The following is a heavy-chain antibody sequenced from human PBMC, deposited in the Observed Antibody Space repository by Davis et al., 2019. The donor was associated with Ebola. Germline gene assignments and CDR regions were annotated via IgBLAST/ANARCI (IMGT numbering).Heavy chain of an antibody. Sequence: PSETLSLTCAVYGGSFSGYYWSWIRQPPGKGLEWIGEINHSGSTNYNPSLKSRVTISVDTSKNQFSLKLSSVTAADTAVYYCARRARLYSSSAIRYYYYYYMDVWGKGTTVTVSS. CDR2: INHSGST. CDR3: ARRARLYSSSAIRYYYYYYMDV. D-gene: IGHD6-6*01. CDR1: GGSFSGYY. V-gene: IGHV4-34*01. J-gene: IGHJ6*03.